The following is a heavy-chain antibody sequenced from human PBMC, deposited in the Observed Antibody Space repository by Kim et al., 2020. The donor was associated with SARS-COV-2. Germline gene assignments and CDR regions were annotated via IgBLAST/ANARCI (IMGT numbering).Heavy chain of an antibody. CDR2: ICTSSGVT. D-gene: IGHD4-17*01. V-gene: IGHV3-48*01. CDR1: GFPFSSYN. J-gene: IGHJ5*02. CDR3: MTTVATNVFVP. Sequence: GGSLRLSCAASGFPFSSYNINWVRQAPGKGLEWISFICTSSGVTYYADSVRGRLTISRDNAKNSLYLQIHSLTAEDTAIYYCMTTVATNVFVPWGQGTLVTVSS.